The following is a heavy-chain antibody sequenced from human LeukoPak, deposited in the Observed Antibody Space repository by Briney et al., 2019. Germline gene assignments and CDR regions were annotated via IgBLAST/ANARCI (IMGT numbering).Heavy chain of an antibody. CDR3: ASGNDILTGYYPLT. CDR2: IYTSGST. V-gene: IGHV4-4*07. CDR1: GGSISSYY. J-gene: IGHJ5*02. Sequence: SETLSLTCTVSGGSISSYYWSWIRQPAGKGLEWIGRIYTSGSTNYNPSLKSRVTMSVDTSKNQFSLKLSSVAAADTAVYYCASGNDILTGYYPLTWGQGTLVTVSS. D-gene: IGHD3-9*01.